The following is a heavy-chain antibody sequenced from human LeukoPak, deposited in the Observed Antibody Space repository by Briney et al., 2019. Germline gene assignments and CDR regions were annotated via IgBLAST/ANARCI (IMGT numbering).Heavy chain of an antibody. CDR1: GGSISNYY. J-gene: IGHJ4*02. V-gene: IGHV4-59*01. Sequence: KTSETLSLTCTVSGGSISNYYWSWIRQPPGKGLEWIGYFYHSGSTNYNPSLKSRVTISVDTSKNQFSLKLTSVTAADTAVYYCARGDSSGHPAFDYWGQGTLVTVSS. CDR2: FYHSGST. CDR3: ARGDSSGHPAFDY. D-gene: IGHD3-22*01.